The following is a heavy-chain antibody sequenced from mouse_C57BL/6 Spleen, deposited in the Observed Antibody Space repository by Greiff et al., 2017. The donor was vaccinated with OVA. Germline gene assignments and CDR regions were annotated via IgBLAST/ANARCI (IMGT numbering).Heavy chain of an antibody. V-gene: IGHV1-59*01. D-gene: IGHD2-3*01. CDR1: GYTFTSYW. J-gene: IGHJ2*01. CDR3: ARKDGYSDYFDY. Sequence: VQLQQPGAELVRPGTSVKLSCKASGYTFTSYWMHWVKQRPGQGLEWIGVIDPSDSYTNYNQKFKGKATLTVDTSSSTAYMQLSSLTSEDSAVYYCARKDGYSDYFDYWGQGTTLTVSS. CDR2: IDPSDSYT.